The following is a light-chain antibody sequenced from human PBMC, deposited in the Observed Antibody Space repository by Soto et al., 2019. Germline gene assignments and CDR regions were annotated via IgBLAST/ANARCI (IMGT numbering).Light chain of an antibody. CDR1: SSDVGAYNY. CDR2: EVT. Sequence: QSALTQPASVSGSPGQSITISCTGTSSDVGAYNYVSWYQQHPGKAPKLMIYEVTNRPSGVSNRFSGSKSDNTASLTISGLQAEDEADYYCCSYTTSGTLLFGGGTKLTVL. V-gene: IGLV2-14*01. CDR3: CSYTTSGTLL. J-gene: IGLJ3*02.